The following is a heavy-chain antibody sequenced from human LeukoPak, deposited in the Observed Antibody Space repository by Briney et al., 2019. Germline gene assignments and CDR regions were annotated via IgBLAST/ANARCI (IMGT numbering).Heavy chain of an antibody. CDR1: GFTFSSYE. J-gene: IGHJ4*02. CDR3: ARVTYSSGYN. Sequence: PGGSLRLSCAASGFTFSSYEMNWVRQAPGKGLEWVSYISSSGSTIYYADSVKGRFTISRDNAKNSLYLQMNSLRAEDTAVYYCARVTYSSGYNWGQGTLVTVSS. CDR2: ISSSGSTI. V-gene: IGHV3-48*03. D-gene: IGHD3-22*01.